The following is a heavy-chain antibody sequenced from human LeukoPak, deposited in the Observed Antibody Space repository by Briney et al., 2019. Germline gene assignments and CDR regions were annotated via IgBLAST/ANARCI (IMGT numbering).Heavy chain of an antibody. CDR1: RGSVSSGSYY. D-gene: IGHD5-24*01. CDR2: IYYSGST. V-gene: IGHV4-61*01. CDR3: ARVRGNGYKQFDY. Sequence: SETLSLTCTVSRGSVSSGSYYWSWIRQPPGKGLEWIGYIYYSGSTNSNPSLKSRVTMSVDTSKNQFSLRLNSVTAADTAVYYCARVRGNGYKQFDYWGQGTLVTVSS. J-gene: IGHJ4*02.